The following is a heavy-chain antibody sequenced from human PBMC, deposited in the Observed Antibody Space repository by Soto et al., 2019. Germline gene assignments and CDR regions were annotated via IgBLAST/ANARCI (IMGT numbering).Heavy chain of an antibody. CDR2: IYYSGST. CDR3: ARDRWYQLHSYNWFDP. CDR1: GGSISSGGYY. V-gene: IGHV4-31*03. D-gene: IGHD2-2*01. Sequence: QVQLQESGPGLVKPSQTLSLTCTVSGGSISSGGYYWSWIRQHPGKGLEWIGYIYYSGSTYYNPSLKSRVTISVDTSKNQFSLKLSSVTAADTAVYYCARDRWYQLHSYNWFDPWGQGTLVTVSS. J-gene: IGHJ5*02.